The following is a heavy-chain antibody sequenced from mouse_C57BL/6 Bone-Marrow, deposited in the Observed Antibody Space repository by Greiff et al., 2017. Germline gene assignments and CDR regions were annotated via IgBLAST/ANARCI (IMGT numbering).Heavy chain of an antibody. CDR2: ISDGGSYT. J-gene: IGHJ3*01. D-gene: IGHD3-3*01. V-gene: IGHV5-4*01. CDR3: ARDEGDPWFDY. Sequence: DVLLVESGRGLVKPGGSLKLSCAASGFSFSSYAMSWVRQTPGKRLEWVATISDGGSYTYYPDNVKGRFTISRDNAKNNLYLQMSQLKSEDTAMYYCARDEGDPWFDYWGQGTLVTVSA. CDR1: GFSFSSYA.